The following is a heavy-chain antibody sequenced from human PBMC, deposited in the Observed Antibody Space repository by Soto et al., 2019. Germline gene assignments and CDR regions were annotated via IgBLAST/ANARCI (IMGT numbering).Heavy chain of an antibody. CDR1: GFTVKNYQ. CDR3: ARDSCTTGYYGLDV. CDR2: IYSGGVT. V-gene: IGHV3-53*01. Sequence: GGSLRLSXAASGFTVKNYQMNWVRQAPGQGLEWVSVIYSGGVTYYPDSVKGRFTIIRDTSRNSVYLQMNSLRADDTAIYYCARDSCTTGYYGLDVWGQGTTVTVSS. J-gene: IGHJ6*02.